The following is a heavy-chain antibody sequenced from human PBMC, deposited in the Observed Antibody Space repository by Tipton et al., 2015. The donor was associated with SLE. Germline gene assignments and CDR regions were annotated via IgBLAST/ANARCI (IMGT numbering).Heavy chain of an antibody. V-gene: IGHV4-39*07. CDR2: MHHGGGT. J-gene: IGHJ4*02. D-gene: IGHD6-13*01. Sequence: TLSLTCTVSGGSISTGAYYWGWIRQPPGKGMEWIGSMHHGGGTLCSPSLKSRVTISLDTSMNQFSLKLSSVTAADTAVYYCARDARYSSRRDFDSWGQGTLVTVSS. CDR1: GGSISTGAYY. CDR3: ARDARYSSRRDFDS.